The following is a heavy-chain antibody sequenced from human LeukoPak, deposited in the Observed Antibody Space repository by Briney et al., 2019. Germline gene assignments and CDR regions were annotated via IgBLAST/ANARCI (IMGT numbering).Heavy chain of an antibody. V-gene: IGHV4-4*07. CDR1: GGSISSYY. D-gene: IGHD2-2*01. CDR2: IYTSGST. Sequence: PSETLSLTCTVSGGSISSYYWSWIRQPAGKGLELIGRIYTSGSTNYNPSLKSRVTMSVDTSKNQFSLKLSSVTTADTAVYYCAIGLGYCSSTSCYVYFDYWGQGTLVTVSS. CDR3: AIGLGYCSSTSCYVYFDY. J-gene: IGHJ4*02.